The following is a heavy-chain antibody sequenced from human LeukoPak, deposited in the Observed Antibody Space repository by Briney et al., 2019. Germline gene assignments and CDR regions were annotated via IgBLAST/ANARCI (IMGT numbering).Heavy chain of an antibody. Sequence: GGSLRLSCAASGFTFSSYGMHWVRQAPGKGLEWVAVIWHDGSNKYHGDSVKGRFTISRDNSKNTLYLQMNSLRAEDTAVYYCAREEVIVITRYFDFWGQGTLVTVSS. CDR3: AREEVIVITRYFDF. D-gene: IGHD3-16*02. CDR1: GFTFSSYG. J-gene: IGHJ4*02. V-gene: IGHV3-33*01. CDR2: IWHDGSNK.